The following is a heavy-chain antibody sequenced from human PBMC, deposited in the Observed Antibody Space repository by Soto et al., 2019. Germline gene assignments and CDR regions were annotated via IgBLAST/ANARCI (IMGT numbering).Heavy chain of an antibody. Sequence: QVQLVQSGAEVKKPGSSVKVSCKASGGTFSSYAISWVRQAPGQGLEWMGGIIPIFGTANYAQKFQGRVTITADESTSKAYMELGSLRSEDTAVYYCARRYAGGGTNWLIDPWGQGTLVTVSS. D-gene: IGHD3-9*01. J-gene: IGHJ5*02. CDR2: IIPIFGTA. CDR1: GGTFSSYA. V-gene: IGHV1-69*12. CDR3: ARRYAGGGTNWLIDP.